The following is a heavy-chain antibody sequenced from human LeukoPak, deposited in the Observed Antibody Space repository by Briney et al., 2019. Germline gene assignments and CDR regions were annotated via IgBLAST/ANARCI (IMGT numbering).Heavy chain of an antibody. D-gene: IGHD6-19*01. J-gene: IGHJ4*02. Sequence: SETLSLTCAVYGGSFSGYYWSWIRQPPGKGLEWIGEINHSGSTNYNPSLKSRVTISVDTSKNQFSLKLSSVTAADTAVYCCARFPWYSSGWYGSRHFDYWGQGTLVTVSS. CDR3: ARFPWYSSGWYGSRHFDY. CDR2: INHSGST. V-gene: IGHV4-34*01. CDR1: GGSFSGYY.